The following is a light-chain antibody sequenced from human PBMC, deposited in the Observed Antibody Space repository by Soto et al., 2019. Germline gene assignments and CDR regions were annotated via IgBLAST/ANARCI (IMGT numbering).Light chain of an antibody. CDR1: TSDVGNYNY. CDR3: KSYTSRSTYV. V-gene: IGLV2-14*01. CDR2: EVT. Sequence: QSFLTQPASVSGSPGQSITISCTGATSDVGNYNYVSWYQHHPGKAPKLMIYEVTNRPSGVSNRFSGSKSGNTASLTISGLQAEDEADYYCKSYTSRSTYVFGTGTKVTVL. J-gene: IGLJ1*01.